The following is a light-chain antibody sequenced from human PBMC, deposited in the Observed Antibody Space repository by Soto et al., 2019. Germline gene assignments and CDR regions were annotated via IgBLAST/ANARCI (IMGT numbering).Light chain of an antibody. V-gene: IGLV1-44*01. CDR2: SNN. CDR1: SSNIGSNT. J-gene: IGLJ3*02. CDR3: AAWDDSLNGGV. Sequence: QSVLTQPPSASGTPGQRVTISCSGSSSNIGSNTVNWYQQLPGTAPKRLIYSNNQRPSGVPDRFSGSKSGTSASLAISGLQSEDEADYYCAAWDDSLNGGVFGGGTQLTVL.